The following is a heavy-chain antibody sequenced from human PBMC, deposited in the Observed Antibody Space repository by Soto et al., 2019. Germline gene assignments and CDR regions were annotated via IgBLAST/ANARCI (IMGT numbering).Heavy chain of an antibody. Sequence: SETLSLTCTVSGGSISSGGYYWSWIRQHPGKGLEGIGYIYYSGSTYYNPSLKSRVTISVDTSKNQFSLKLSSVTAADTAVYYCARAGDLGELSYYYFDYWGQGTLVTVSS. J-gene: IGHJ4*02. CDR3: ARAGDLGELSYYYFDY. CDR1: GGSISSGGYY. D-gene: IGHD3-16*02. V-gene: IGHV4-31*03. CDR2: IYYSGST.